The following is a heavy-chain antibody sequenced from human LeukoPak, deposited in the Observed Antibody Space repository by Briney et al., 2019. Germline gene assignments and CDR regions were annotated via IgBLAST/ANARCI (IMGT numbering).Heavy chain of an antibody. CDR2: ISNDGGNK. Sequence: GGSLRLSCAASGFTFSTYGIHWVRQAPGKGLEWVAVISNDGGNKYYADSVKGRFTISRDNSKNTLYLQMNSLRAEDTAVYYCAKDKTTYYYYYGMDIWGQGTTVTASS. J-gene: IGHJ6*02. D-gene: IGHD4-11*01. V-gene: IGHV3-30*18. CDR3: AKDKTTYYYYYGMDI. CDR1: GFTFSTYG.